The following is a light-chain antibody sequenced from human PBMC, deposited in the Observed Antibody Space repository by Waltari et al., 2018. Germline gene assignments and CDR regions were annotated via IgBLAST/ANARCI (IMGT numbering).Light chain of an antibody. J-gene: IGLJ3*02. CDR1: TPNIGNNY. V-gene: IGLV1-51*01. CDR2: EDN. CDR3: GSWDSSLGIGV. Sequence: QSVLTQAPSVSAAPGQTVTISCPGTTPNIGNNYLSWFQQLPGAAPKIVIYEDNRRPSGIPDRFSGSKSGASATLGITGLQTGDEADYYCGSWDSSLGIGVLGGGTRLTVL.